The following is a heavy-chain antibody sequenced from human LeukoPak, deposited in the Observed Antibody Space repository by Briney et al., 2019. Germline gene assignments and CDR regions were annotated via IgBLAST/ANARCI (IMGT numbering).Heavy chain of an antibody. CDR2: ISYDGSNK. CDR3: TRPRDYYYYVDV. J-gene: IGHJ6*03. Sequence: GGSLRLSCAASGFTFSSYAMHWVRQAPGKGLEWVAVISYDGSNKYYADSVKGRFTISRDNSKNTLYLQMNSLRAEDTAVYYCTRPRDYYYYVDVWGKGTTVTVSS. CDR1: GFTFSSYA. V-gene: IGHV3-30-3*01.